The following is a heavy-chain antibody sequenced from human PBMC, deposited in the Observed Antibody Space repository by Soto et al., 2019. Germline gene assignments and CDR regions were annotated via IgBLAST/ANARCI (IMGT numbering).Heavy chain of an antibody. CDR3: VRDGTKTLRDWFDP. D-gene: IGHD1-1*01. CDR2: IYATGTT. V-gene: IGHV4-4*07. Sequence: SETLSLTCTVSGASISGYYWSWIRKSAGKGLEWIGRIYATGTTDYNPSLKSRVMMSVDTSKKQFSLRLMSVTAADTAVYYCVRDGTKTLRDWFDPWGQGISVTVSS. J-gene: IGHJ5*02. CDR1: GASISGYY.